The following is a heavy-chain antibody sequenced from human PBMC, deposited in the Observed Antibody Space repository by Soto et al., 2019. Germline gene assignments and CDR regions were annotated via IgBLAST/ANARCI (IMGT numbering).Heavy chain of an antibody. D-gene: IGHD3-10*01. J-gene: IGHJ4*02. CDR2: ISYDGSNK. Sequence: QVQLVDSGGGVVQPGRSLRLSCAASGFTFSSFGMHWVRQAPAKGLEWVAVISYDGSNKYYADSVKGRFTISRDNSKNTLYLQMNSLRAEDTAMYYCAKVMGVRGVTSGADYWGQGTLVTVSS. V-gene: IGHV3-30*18. CDR1: GFTFSSFG. CDR3: AKVMGVRGVTSGADY.